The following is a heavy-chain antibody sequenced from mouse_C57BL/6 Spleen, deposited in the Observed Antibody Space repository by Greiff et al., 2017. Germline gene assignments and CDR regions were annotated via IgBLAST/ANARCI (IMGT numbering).Heavy chain of an antibody. CDR2: IDPSDSET. J-gene: IGHJ4*01. V-gene: IGHV1-52*01. Sequence: QVQLKQPGAELVRPGSSVKLSCKASGYTFTSYWMHWVKQRPIQGLEWIGNIDPSDSETHYNQKFKDKATLSVDKSSSTAYMQLSSLTSEDSAVYYCARGAMDYWGQGTSVTVSS. CDR3: ARGAMDY. CDR1: GYTFTSYW.